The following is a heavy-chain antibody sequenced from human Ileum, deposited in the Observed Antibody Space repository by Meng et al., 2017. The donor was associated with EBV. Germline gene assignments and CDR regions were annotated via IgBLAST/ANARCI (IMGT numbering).Heavy chain of an antibody. J-gene: IGHJ4*02. CDR3: ARAHPVVYFFDY. CDR2: IQHSGST. CDR1: GGSISSGGHS. Sequence: QLQPQESVSGLVKPSQTLSLTCTVSGGSISSGGHSWSWIRQPPGKGLEWIGDIQHSGSTYYNPSLKSRVTISVDRSRNQFSLKLSSVTAADTAVYYCARAHPVVYFFDYWGQGTLVTVSS. D-gene: IGHD4-23*01. V-gene: IGHV4-30-2*01.